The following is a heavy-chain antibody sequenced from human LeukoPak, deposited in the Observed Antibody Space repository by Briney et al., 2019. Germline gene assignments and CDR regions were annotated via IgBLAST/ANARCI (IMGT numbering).Heavy chain of an antibody. CDR1: GFTFSSYS. CDR3: ARRGIAAAGVDY. Sequence: KPGGSLRLSCAASGFTFSSYSMNWVRQAPGKGLEWVSSISSSSSYIYYADSVKGRFTISRDNAKNSLYLQMNGLRAEDTAVYYCARRGIAAAGVDYWGQGTLVTVSS. CDR2: ISSSSSYI. J-gene: IGHJ4*02. D-gene: IGHD6-13*01. V-gene: IGHV3-21*01.